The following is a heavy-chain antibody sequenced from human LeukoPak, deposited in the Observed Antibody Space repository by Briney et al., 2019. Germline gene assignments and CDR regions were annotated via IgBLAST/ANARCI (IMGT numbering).Heavy chain of an antibody. J-gene: IGHJ4*02. CDR2: INHSGST. CDR1: GGSFSGYY. D-gene: IGHD4-17*01. CDR3: ARHAMTTVTFVDY. V-gene: IGHV4-34*01. Sequence: PSETLSLTCAVYGGSFSGYYWSWIRQPPGKGLEWIGEINHSGSTNYNPSLKSRVTISVDTSKNQFSLKLSSVTAADTAVYYCARHAMTTVTFVDYWGQGTLVTVSS.